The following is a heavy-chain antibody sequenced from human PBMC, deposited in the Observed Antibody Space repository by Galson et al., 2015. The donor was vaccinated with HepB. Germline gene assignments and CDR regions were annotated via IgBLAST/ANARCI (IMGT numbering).Heavy chain of an antibody. J-gene: IGHJ4*02. CDR1: GFTFSDYY. CDR3: AKEALPDYGGITGFHF. V-gene: IGHV3-11*04. Sequence: SLRLSCAASGFTFSDYYMTWIRQAPGKGLEWVSYISSSGHIIYSSDSIKGRFSISRDTSKNTLYLQMNSLRAEDTAVYYCAKEALPDYGGITGFHFWGQGTLVTVSS. D-gene: IGHD4-23*01. CDR2: ISSSGHII.